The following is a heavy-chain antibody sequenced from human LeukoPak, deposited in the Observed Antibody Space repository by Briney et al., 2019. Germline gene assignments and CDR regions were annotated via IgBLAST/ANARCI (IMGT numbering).Heavy chain of an antibody. Sequence: SETLSLTCAVSGVSFDDYYWSWVRQTPGKGPEWIGEINHSGYTNDSPSLKSRVTLSIDTSRKQFSLNLRSVTVADAGIYYCTRMTTGHDYWGQGTLVTVSS. CDR2: INHSGYT. CDR3: TRMTTGHDY. V-gene: IGHV4-34*01. J-gene: IGHJ4*02. D-gene: IGHD4-17*01. CDR1: GVSFDDYY.